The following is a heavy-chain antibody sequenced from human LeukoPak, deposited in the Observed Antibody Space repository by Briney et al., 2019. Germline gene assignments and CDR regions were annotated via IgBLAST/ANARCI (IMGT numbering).Heavy chain of an antibody. CDR1: GFTFSSYS. CDR2: IYYSGST. CDR3: ARGGGGLWCGESSFDY. D-gene: IGHD3-10*01. Sequence: LRLSCAASGFTFSSYSMNWIRQHPAKDLEWIGYIYYSGSTYYNPSLKSQVTISVDTSKNQFSLKLSYVTSSHTAVYYFARGGGGLWCGESSFDYWGQGTLVTVSS. J-gene: IGHJ4*02. V-gene: IGHV4-31*02.